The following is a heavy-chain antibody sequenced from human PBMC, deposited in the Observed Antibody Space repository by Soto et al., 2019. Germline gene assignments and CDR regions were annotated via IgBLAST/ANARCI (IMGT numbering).Heavy chain of an antibody. Sequence: SETLSLTCAVYGGSFTGDYWIWIRQPPGKGLEWIGEINHSGSTNYNPSLKSRVTISVDTSKNQISLKRSSVTAADTPVYYCVRIAARPYYYYGMDVWGQGTTATVSS. D-gene: IGHD6-6*01. CDR3: VRIAARPYYYYGMDV. J-gene: IGHJ6*02. V-gene: IGHV4-34*01. CDR2: INHSGST. CDR1: GGSFTGDY.